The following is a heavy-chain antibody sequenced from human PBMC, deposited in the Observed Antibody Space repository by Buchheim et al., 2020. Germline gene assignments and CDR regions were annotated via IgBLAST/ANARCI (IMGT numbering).Heavy chain of an antibody. D-gene: IGHD3-22*01. Sequence: EVQLVESGGGLVQPGGSLRLSCAASGFTFSSHWMSWVRQAPGKGLEWVANIKQDGSEKYYEDSVKGRFSISRDNAKNSLNLQMNSLRAEDTAVYYCARVFDYDGSAYRYFDYWGQGTL. CDR2: IKQDGSEK. CDR1: GFTFSSHW. J-gene: IGHJ4*02. CDR3: ARVFDYDGSAYRYFDY. V-gene: IGHV3-7*01.